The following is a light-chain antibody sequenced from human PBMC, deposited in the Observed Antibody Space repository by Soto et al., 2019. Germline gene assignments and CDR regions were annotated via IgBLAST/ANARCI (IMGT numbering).Light chain of an antibody. Sequence: QSALTQPPSASGSPGQSVTVSCTGTRSDVGVYNYVSWYRQHPGKAPQLLISEVSKRPAGVPDRFSGSKSGNTASLTVSGLQDEDEADYYCSSYAGSNNFVFGTGTKVTVL. V-gene: IGLV2-8*01. CDR2: EVS. J-gene: IGLJ1*01. CDR1: RSDVGVYNY. CDR3: SSYAGSNNFV.